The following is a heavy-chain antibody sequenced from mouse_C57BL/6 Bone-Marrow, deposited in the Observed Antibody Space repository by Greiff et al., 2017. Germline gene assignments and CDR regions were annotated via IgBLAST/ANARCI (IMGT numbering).Heavy chain of an antibody. V-gene: IGHV1-54*01. D-gene: IGHD2-1*01. CDR2: INPGSGGT. CDR3: ARSGGNYPLAMDY. Sequence: VQVVESGAELVRPGTSVKVSCKASGYAFPNYLIAWVKQRPGQGLEWIGVINPGSGGTNYNEKFKGKATLTADKSSSTAYMQLSSLTSEDSAVYFCARSGGNYPLAMDYWGQGTSVTVSS. CDR1: GYAFPNYL. J-gene: IGHJ4*01.